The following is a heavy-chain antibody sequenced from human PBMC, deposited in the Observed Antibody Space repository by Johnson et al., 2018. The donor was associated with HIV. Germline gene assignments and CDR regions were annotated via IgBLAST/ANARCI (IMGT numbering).Heavy chain of an antibody. CDR1: GFTFDNFW. V-gene: IGHV3-7*01. CDR3: ARGPSAYCGGDCPGGAFDI. Sequence: VQLVESGGGLVQPGGSLRLSCAASGFTFDNFWMSWVRQTPGKGLEWVANIKQDGGDKYYADSVKGRFTISRDNSKNTLYLQMNSLRAEDTAVYYCARGPSAYCGGDCPGGAFDIWGQGTMVTVSS. D-gene: IGHD2-21*02. J-gene: IGHJ3*02. CDR2: IKQDGGDK.